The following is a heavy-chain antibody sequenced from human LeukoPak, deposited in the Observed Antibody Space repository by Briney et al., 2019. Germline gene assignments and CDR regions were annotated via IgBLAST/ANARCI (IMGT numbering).Heavy chain of an antibody. Sequence: SQTLSLACAISGDSVSSNSAAWNWIRQSPSRGLEWLGRTYYRSKWYNDYAVSVKSRITINPDTSKNQFTLQLNSVTPEDTAVYYCARSIAAAGSFDYWGQGTLVTVSS. CDR2: TYYRSKWYN. CDR3: ARSIAAAGSFDY. CDR1: GDSVSSNSAA. J-gene: IGHJ4*02. V-gene: IGHV6-1*01. D-gene: IGHD6-13*01.